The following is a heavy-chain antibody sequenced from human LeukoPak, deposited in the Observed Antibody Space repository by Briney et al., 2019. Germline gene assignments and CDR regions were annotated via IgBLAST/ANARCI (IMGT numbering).Heavy chain of an antibody. J-gene: IGHJ3*02. V-gene: IGHV3-30-3*01. CDR2: ISYDGSNK. Sequence: PGGSLRLSCAASGFTFSSYAMHWVRQAPGKGLEWVAVISYDGSNKYYADSVKGRFTISRDNSKNTLYLQMNSLRAEDTAVYYCAKDRGSYGDAFDIWGQGTMVTVSS. CDR1: GFTFSSYA. D-gene: IGHD1-26*01. CDR3: AKDRGSYGDAFDI.